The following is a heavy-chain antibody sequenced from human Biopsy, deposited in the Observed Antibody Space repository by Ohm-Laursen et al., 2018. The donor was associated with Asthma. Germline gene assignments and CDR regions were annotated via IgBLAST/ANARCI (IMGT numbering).Heavy chain of an antibody. Sequence: SLRLFCAAFGFTFGDYWMSWVRQVPGKGLEWVANIKHDGTEKNHVDSLKGRFTISRDNAKNSLYLQMNSLTAEDTAVYHCAKDERAYYGSDSKYMQPVPIGDWGQGTVVIVSA. V-gene: IGHV3-7*03. D-gene: IGHD2-21*01. CDR1: GFTFGDYW. CDR2: IKHDGTEK. J-gene: IGHJ4*02. CDR3: AKDERAYYGSDSKYMQPVPIGD.